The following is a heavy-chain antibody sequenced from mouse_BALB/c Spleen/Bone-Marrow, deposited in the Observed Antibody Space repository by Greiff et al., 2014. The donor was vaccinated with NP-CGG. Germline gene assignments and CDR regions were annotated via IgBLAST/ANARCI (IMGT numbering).Heavy chain of an antibody. Sequence: EVKLEESGAELVKPGASVKLSCTASGFNIKDTYMHWVKQRPEQGLEWIGRIDPANGNTKYDPKFQGKATITADTSSNTAYLQLSSLTSEDTAVYYCASYVCGYYIDYWGQGTTLTVSP. CDR2: IDPANGNT. V-gene: IGHV14-3*02. CDR1: GFNIKDTY. J-gene: IGHJ2*01. CDR3: ASYVCGYYIDY.